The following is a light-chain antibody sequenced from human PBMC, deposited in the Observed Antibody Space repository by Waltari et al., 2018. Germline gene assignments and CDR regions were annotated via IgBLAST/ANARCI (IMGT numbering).Light chain of an antibody. CDR3: QQSYSTRWT. V-gene: IGKV1-39*01. CDR1: QGIDIY. CDR2: AAT. J-gene: IGKJ1*01. Sequence: TCRTSQGIDIYLQWYQQKAGKAPRLLIYAATHLQNGVPSRFSGSGSETDFTLTISSLQPEDFATYYCQQSYSTRWTFGQGTVVELK.